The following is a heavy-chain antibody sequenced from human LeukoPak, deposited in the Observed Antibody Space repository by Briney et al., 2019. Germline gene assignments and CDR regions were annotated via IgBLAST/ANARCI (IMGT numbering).Heavy chain of an antibody. CDR3: ARQFDSSGYYWYY. J-gene: IGHJ4*02. V-gene: IGHV5-51*01. CDR1: GYSFTSYW. CDR2: IYPGDSDT. D-gene: IGHD3-22*01. Sequence: GESLKISCKGSGYSFTSYWIGWVRQMPGKGLEWMGIIYPGDSDTRYSPSFQGQVTISADKSISTAYLQWSSLKASDAAMYYCARQFDSSGYYWYYWGQGTLVTVSS.